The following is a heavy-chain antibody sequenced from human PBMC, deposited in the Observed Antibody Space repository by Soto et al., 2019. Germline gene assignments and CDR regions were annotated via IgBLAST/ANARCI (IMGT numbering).Heavy chain of an antibody. V-gene: IGHV1-18*01. CDR1: GYTFTSYG. CDR3: ARRDCSSTSCYVQSGYDYYYGMDV. J-gene: IGHJ6*02. Sequence: ASVKVSCKASGYTFTSYGISWVRQAPGQGLEWMGWISAYNGNTNYAQKLQGRVTMTTDTSTSTAYMELRSLISDDTAVYYCARRDCSSTSCYVQSGYDYYYGMDVWGQGTTVTVSS. CDR2: ISAYNGNT. D-gene: IGHD2-2*01.